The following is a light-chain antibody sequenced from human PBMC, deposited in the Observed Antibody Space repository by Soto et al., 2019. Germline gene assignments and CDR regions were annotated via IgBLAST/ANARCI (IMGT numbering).Light chain of an antibody. CDR2: EVN. CDR1: SSDVGGYNY. CDR3: SSFTRSSTYV. Sequence: QLVLTQPPSASGSPGQSVAISCTGTSSDVGGYNYVSWYQQHPGKAPKLMIYEVNNRPSGVSNRFSGSKSGNTASLTISGLQAEDEADYYCSSFTRSSTYVFGSGTKVTVL. J-gene: IGLJ1*01. V-gene: IGLV2-14*01.